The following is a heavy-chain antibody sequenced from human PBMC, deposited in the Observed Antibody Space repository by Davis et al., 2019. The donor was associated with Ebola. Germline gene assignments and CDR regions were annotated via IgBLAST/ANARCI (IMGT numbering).Heavy chain of an antibody. Sequence: GESLKISCKGSGYSFSTFWIAWVRQMPGKGLEWMGIIYPGDSDTRYSPSFQGQVTISADKSITTAYLQWSSLTASDTAMYYCARLRGTTGFNFWGQGTQVTVSS. J-gene: IGHJ4*02. CDR1: GYSFSTFW. CDR2: IYPGDSDT. V-gene: IGHV5-51*01. CDR3: ARLRGTTGFNF. D-gene: IGHD1-1*01.